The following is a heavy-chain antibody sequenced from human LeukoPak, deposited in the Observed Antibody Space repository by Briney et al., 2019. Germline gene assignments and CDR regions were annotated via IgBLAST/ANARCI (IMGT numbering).Heavy chain of an antibody. V-gene: IGHV1-2*02. Sequence: ASVKVSCKASGYTFTGYYMHWVRQAPGQGLEWMGWINPYSGGTNYAQKFQGRVTMTRDMSISTAYMELSRLRSDDTAVYYCARDRHNSGWYGGNFDYWGQGTLVTVSS. CDR1: GYTFTGYY. J-gene: IGHJ4*02. D-gene: IGHD6-13*01. CDR2: INPYSGGT. CDR3: ARDRHNSGWYGGNFDY.